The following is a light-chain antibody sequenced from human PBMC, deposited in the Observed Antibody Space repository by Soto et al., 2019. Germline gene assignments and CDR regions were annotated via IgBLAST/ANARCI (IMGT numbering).Light chain of an antibody. V-gene: IGKV3-20*01. CDR1: QSVISNY. J-gene: IGKJ1*01. CDR3: QQYGSSLTWT. CDR2: AAS. Sequence: EVVLTQSPGTVSLSPGERVTLSCRASQSVISNYLAWYQPRPGQAPRLLIYAASSRATGIPDRFSGSGSGTDFTLSISSLEPEDFAVYYCQQYGSSLTWTFGQGTKVEMK.